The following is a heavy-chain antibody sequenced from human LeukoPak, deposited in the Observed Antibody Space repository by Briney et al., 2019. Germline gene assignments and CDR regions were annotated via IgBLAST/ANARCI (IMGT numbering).Heavy chain of an antibody. D-gene: IGHD3-10*01. CDR3: AKDPLWFGESFGFDY. CDR1: GFTFSSYG. J-gene: IGHJ4*02. CDR2: IRYDGSNK. V-gene: IGHV3-30*02. Sequence: GGSLRLSCAASGFTFSSYGMHWVRQAPGKGLEWVAFIRYDGSNKYYADSVKGRFTISRDNTKNTLYLQMNSLRAEDTAVYYCAKDPLWFGESFGFDYWGQGTLVTVSS.